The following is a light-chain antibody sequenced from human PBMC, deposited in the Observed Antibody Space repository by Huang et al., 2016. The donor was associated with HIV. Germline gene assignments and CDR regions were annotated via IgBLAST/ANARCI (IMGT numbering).Light chain of an antibody. Sequence: EIVMAQSPATLSVSPGERATLSCRASLSFSSDLAWYQHQPGQAPRLLIYGASTRATGIPARFSGSGSGTEFTLTISSLKSEDSAVYYCQQYNNWWTFGQGTKVEI. CDR1: LSFSSD. J-gene: IGKJ1*01. CDR3: QQYNNWWT. V-gene: IGKV3-15*01. CDR2: GAS.